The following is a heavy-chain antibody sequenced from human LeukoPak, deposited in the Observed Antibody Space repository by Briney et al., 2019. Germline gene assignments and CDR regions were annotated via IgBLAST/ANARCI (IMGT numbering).Heavy chain of an antibody. Sequence: PGGSLRLSCAASGFTFSSYAMSWVRQAPGKGLEWVSAISGSGGSTYYADSVKGRFTISRDNSMNTLYLQMNSLRAEDTAVYYCAKASSSITMIVVVITPYFDYWGQGTLVTVSS. V-gene: IGHV3-23*01. CDR2: ISGSGGST. CDR3: AKASSSITMIVVVITPYFDY. D-gene: IGHD3-22*01. CDR1: GFTFSSYA. J-gene: IGHJ4*02.